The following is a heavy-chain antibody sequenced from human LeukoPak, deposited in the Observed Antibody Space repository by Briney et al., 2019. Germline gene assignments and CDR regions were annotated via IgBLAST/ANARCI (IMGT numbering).Heavy chain of an antibody. J-gene: IGHJ4*02. Sequence: ASVKVSCKASGYTFTSYGISWVRQAPGQGLEWMGWISAYNGNTNYAQKLQGRVTMTTDTSTSTAYMELRSLRSDDTAVYYCARGGYCSSTSCYVYFDYWGQGTLVTVSS. CDR1: GYTFTSYG. CDR2: ISAYNGNT. V-gene: IGHV1-18*04. D-gene: IGHD2-2*03. CDR3: ARGGYCSSTSCYVYFDY.